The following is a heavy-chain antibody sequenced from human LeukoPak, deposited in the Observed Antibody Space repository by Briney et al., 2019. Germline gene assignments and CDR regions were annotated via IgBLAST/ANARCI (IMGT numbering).Heavy chain of an antibody. CDR2: MYYSGST. Sequence: PSETLSLTCTVSGGSISSGDYYWSWIRQPPGKGLEWIGYMYYSGSTHYNPSLKSRATISVDTSKNQFSLKLSSVTAADTAVYYCARPYYYDSRIDPWGQGTLVTVSS. J-gene: IGHJ5*02. D-gene: IGHD3-22*01. CDR3: ARPYYYDSRIDP. CDR1: GGSISSGDYY. V-gene: IGHV4-30-4*01.